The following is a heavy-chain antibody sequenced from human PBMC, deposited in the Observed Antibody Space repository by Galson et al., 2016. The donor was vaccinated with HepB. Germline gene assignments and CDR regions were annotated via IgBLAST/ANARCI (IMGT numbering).Heavy chain of an antibody. CDR1: GFSFSNSR. V-gene: IGHV3-7*04. CDR2: ITQDGTEK. CDR3: ARAYQYTLDY. Sequence: SLRPSCAASGFSFSNSRLTWVRQTTGKGLEWVANITQDGTEKHYLDSVRGRFTISRDNAKSSLFLQMNSLRAEDTAVYFCARAYQYTLDYWGQGTLVTVSS. J-gene: IGHJ4*02. D-gene: IGHD1-1*01.